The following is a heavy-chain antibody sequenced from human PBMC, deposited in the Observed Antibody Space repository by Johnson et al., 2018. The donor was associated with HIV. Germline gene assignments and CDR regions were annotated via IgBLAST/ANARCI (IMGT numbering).Heavy chain of an antibody. V-gene: IGHV3-66*01. D-gene: IGHD5-24*01. J-gene: IGHJ3*02. Sequence: VESGGGLVQPGGSLRLSCAASGFTVSSNYMSWVRQAPGKGLEWVSVFYSDSNTYSSDSVKGRFTISRDNSKNTLYLQMNSLRAEDTAVYYCMSRRGSPGARDAFDIWGQGTMVIVSS. CDR1: GFTVSSNY. CDR2: FYSDSNT. CDR3: MSRRGSPGARDAFDI.